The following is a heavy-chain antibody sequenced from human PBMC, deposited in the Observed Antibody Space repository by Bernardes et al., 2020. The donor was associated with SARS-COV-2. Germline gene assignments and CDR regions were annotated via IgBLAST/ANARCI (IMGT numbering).Heavy chain of an antibody. CDR3: AKDRGVVVVVAASWYFDL. CDR1: GFTFSSYA. J-gene: IGHJ2*01. D-gene: IGHD2-15*01. Sequence: GGSLRLSCAASGFTFSSYAMSWVRQAPGKGLEWVSAISGSGGSTYYADSVKGRFTISRDNSKNTLYLQMNSLRAEDTAVYYCAKDRGVVVVVAASWYFDLWGRGTLVTVSS. V-gene: IGHV3-23*01. CDR2: ISGSGGST.